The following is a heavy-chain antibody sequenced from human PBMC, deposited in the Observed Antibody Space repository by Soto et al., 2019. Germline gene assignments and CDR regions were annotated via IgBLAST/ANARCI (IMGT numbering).Heavy chain of an antibody. CDR2: ISPYNGHI. Sequence: GASVKVSFKASGYTFTSYGISWVRQAPGQGLEWMGWISPYNGHINYAQILQGRVTMPTDTSTSTAYMELGSLRSDDTAVYYCARDEGAAMVRNYYGMDVWGQGTTVTVSS. D-gene: IGHD5-18*01. J-gene: IGHJ6*02. CDR1: GYTFTSYG. V-gene: IGHV1-18*04. CDR3: ARDEGAAMVRNYYGMDV.